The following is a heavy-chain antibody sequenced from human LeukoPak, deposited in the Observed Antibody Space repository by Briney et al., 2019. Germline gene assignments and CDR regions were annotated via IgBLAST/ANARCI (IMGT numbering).Heavy chain of an antibody. CDR3: ARESSGYFY. V-gene: IGHV3-21*01. CDR2: ISSSSSFR. J-gene: IGHJ4*02. CDR1: GFTFSSYS. D-gene: IGHD3-22*01. Sequence: PGGSLRLSCAASGFTFSSYSMNWVRQAPGKGLEWVSPISSSSSFRYYADSVKGRFTISRDNAKNSLYLQMNSLRAEDTAVYYCARESSGYFYWGQGTLVTVSS.